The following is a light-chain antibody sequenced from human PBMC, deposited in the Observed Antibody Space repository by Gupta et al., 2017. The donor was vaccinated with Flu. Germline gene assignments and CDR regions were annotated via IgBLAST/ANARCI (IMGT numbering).Light chain of an antibody. V-gene: IGLV1-51*01. Sequence: QSVLTQPPSASAAPRQKVTISCPGSSSNIGNNYVSWYQQLPGTTPKLLIYDNNKRRSGIPDRFSGSKSGTSATLGITGLQTGDEADYYCGTWDSRMSASVFGGGTKLTVL. CDR3: GTWDSRMSASV. CDR1: SSNIGNNY. CDR2: DNN. J-gene: IGLJ7*01.